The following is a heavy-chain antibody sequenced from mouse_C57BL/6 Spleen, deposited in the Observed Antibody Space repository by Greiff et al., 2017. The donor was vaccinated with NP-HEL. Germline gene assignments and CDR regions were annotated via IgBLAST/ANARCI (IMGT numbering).Heavy chain of an antibody. V-gene: IGHV1-85*01. D-gene: IGHD1-1*01. CDR3: ARPPYYYGSSPWFAY. J-gene: IGHJ3*01. CDR2: IYPRDGST. Sequence: VQLQQSGPELVKPGASVKLSCKASGYTFTSYDINWVKQRPGQGLEWIGWIYPRDGSTKYNEKFKGKATLTVDTSSSTAYMELHSLTSEDSAVYFCARPPYYYGSSPWFAYWGQGTLVTVSA. CDR1: GYTFTSYD.